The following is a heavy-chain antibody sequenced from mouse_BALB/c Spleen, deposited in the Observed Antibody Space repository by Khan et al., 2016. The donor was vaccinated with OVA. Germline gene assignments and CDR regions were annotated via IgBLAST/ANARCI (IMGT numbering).Heavy chain of an antibody. J-gene: IGHJ4*01. Sequence: EVQLVESGPGLVKPSQSLSLTCTVTGYSITSDYAWNWIRQFPGNKLEWMGYITYSGSTNYNPSLKSRISITRDTSKNPSFLQLNSVTTEDTATXCGARDGSRYNHAMDYWGQGTSGTVSS. CDR3: ARDGSRYNHAMDY. CDR1: GYSITSDYA. V-gene: IGHV3-2*02. CDR2: ITYSGST. D-gene: IGHD2-3*01.